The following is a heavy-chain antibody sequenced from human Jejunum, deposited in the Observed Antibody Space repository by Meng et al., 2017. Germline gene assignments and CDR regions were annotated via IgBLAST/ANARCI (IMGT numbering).Heavy chain of an antibody. D-gene: IGHD1-26*01. V-gene: IGHV4-59*01. Sequence: QVQLRCSGPRLVKPHDTLSPPYTSSASCINNYSLSGFRQPQEKGLECIGYIYSSRSTNYNPSLKSRVTISVATSKNHFSLKLSSVTAADTAVYYCARGGSYKGAYDYWGQGTLVTVSS. CDR2: IYSSRST. CDR3: ARGGSYKGAYDY. J-gene: IGHJ4*02. CDR1: ASCINNYS.